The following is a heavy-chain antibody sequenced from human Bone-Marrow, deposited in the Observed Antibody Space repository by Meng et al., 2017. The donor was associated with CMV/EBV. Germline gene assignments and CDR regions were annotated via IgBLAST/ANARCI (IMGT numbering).Heavy chain of an antibody. CDR1: DGSFSGYY. V-gene: IGHV4-34*01. J-gene: IGHJ3*02. D-gene: IGHD6-19*01. Sequence: GSLRLSCAVYDGSFSGYYWSWVRQPPGMGLEWIGEINHSGSTNYNPSLKSRVTISVDTSKNQFSLKLSSVTAADTAVYYCARAVAGTLYAFDIWGQGTMVAVSS. CDR3: ARAVAGTLYAFDI. CDR2: INHSGST.